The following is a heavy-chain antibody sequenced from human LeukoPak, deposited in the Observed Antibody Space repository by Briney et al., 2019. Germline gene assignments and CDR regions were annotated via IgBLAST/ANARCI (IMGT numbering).Heavy chain of an antibody. J-gene: IGHJ4*02. CDR1: GGTFSSYA. V-gene: IGHV1-69*01. D-gene: IGHD5-24*01. CDR3: ASGAEIASFDY. Sequence: ASVKVSCKASGGTFSSYAISWVRQAPGQGLEWMGGIIPIFGTANYAQKFQGRVMITADESTSTAYMELSSLRSEDTAVYYCASGAEIASFDYWGQGTLVTVSS. CDR2: IIPIFGTA.